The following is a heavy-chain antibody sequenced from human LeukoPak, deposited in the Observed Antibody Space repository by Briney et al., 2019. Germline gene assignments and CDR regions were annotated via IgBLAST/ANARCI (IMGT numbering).Heavy chain of an antibody. CDR3: ARALFGNSWYSAY. D-gene: IGHD6-13*01. CDR1: GFSFRTYA. J-gene: IGHJ4*02. Sequence: GRSLTLSCVTSGFSFRTYAMHWVRQPPGKGLEWVALISVDGGNKLYADSVRGRFTTSRDDSKNTLYLQMDCLRDEDTAVYYCARALFGNSWYSAYWGQGTLLTVSS. V-gene: IGHV3-30*14. CDR2: ISVDGGNK.